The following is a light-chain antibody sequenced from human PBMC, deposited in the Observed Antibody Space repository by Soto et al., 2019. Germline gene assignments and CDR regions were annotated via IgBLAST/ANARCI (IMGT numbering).Light chain of an antibody. Sequence: EIVLTQSPGTLSLSPGERATLSCRASQSISIHLAWYQQKRGQAPRLLMYDASNRATGIPARFSGSGSGTDFTLTISSLEPEDFALYYCQQRLNWPLTFGGGTKVEIK. J-gene: IGKJ4*01. CDR3: QQRLNWPLT. CDR2: DAS. V-gene: IGKV3-11*01. CDR1: QSISIH.